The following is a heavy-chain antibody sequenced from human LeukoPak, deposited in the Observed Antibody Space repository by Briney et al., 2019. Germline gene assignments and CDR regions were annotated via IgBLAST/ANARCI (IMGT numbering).Heavy chain of an antibody. Sequence: ASVKVSCKASGYTFTSYGISWVRQAPGQGLEWVGWISAYNGNTNYAQKLQGRVTMTTDTSTSTAYMGLRSLRSDDTAVYYCARPGVYYYYGMDVWGQGTTVTVSS. CDR1: GYTFTSYG. D-gene: IGHD3-3*01. V-gene: IGHV1-18*01. J-gene: IGHJ6*02. CDR2: ISAYNGNT. CDR3: ARPGVYYYYGMDV.